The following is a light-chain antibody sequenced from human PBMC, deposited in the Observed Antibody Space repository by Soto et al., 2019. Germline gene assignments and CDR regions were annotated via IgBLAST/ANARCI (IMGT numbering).Light chain of an antibody. CDR1: QSITGY. V-gene: IGKV1-39*01. CDR3: QQSFIAPWT. J-gene: IGKJ1*01. Sequence: DIQMTQSPSSLSASVGYRVTITCRSSQSITGYLNWYQQKPGKVPKLLIYAASTLQSGVPSRFSGSGSGTDFTLTLSSLQDEDSATYYCQQSFIAPWTFGQGTKVDIK. CDR2: AAS.